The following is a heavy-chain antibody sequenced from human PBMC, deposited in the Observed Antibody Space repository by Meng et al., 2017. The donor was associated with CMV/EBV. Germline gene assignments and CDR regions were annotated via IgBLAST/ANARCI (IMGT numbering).Heavy chain of an antibody. CDR3: ARWFGFGESHIDY. J-gene: IGHJ4*02. D-gene: IGHD3-10*01. CDR2: ISAYNGNT. CDR1: GYTFTSYG. V-gene: IGHV1-18*01. Sequence: ASVKVSCKASGYTFTSYGISWVRQAPGQGLEWMGWISAYNGNTNYAQKLQGRVTMTTDTSTSTAYIELRSLRSDDTAVYYCARWFGFGESHIDYWGQGTLVTVSS.